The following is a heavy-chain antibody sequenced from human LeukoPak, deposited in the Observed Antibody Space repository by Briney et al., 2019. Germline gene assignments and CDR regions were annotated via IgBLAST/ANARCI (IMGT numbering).Heavy chain of an antibody. CDR3: AKDGADPRYSSSWYEVAFDI. CDR1: GFTFDDYT. J-gene: IGHJ3*02. CDR2: ISWDGGST. Sequence: GGSLRLSCAASGFTFDDYTMHWVRQAPGKGLEWVSLISWDGGSTYYADSVKGRFTISRDNSKNSLYLQMNSLRTEDTALYYCAKDGADPRYSSSWYEVAFDIWGQGTMVTVSS. V-gene: IGHV3-43*01. D-gene: IGHD6-13*01.